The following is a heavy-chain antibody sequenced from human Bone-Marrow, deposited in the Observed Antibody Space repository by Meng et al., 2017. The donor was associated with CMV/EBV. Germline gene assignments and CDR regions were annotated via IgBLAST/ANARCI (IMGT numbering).Heavy chain of an antibody. J-gene: IGHJ6*02. CDR3: ARVREQLVRGVDYDGMDV. V-gene: IGHV3-7*01. Sequence: GESLKISCAASGFTFSSYAMSWVRQAPGKGLEWVANIKQDGSEKYYVDSVKGRFTISRDNAKNSLYLQMNSLRAEDTAVYYCARVREQLVRGVDYDGMDVWGQGTTVTVSS. CDR2: IKQDGSEK. CDR1: GFTFSSYA. D-gene: IGHD6-6*01.